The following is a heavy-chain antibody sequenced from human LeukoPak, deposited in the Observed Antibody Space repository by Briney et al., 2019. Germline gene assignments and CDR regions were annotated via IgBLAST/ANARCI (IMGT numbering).Heavy chain of an antibody. CDR2: FYTSGST. CDR3: ARGKWEGGVYYYYMDV. CDR1: GGSISSYY. D-gene: IGHD1-26*01. V-gene: IGHV4-4*07. Sequence: SETLSLTCTVSGGSISSYYWSWIRQPAGKGLEWIGRFYTSGSTNYNPSLKSRVTMSVDTSKNQFSLKLSSVTAAGTAVYYCARGKWEGGVYYYYMDVWGKGTTVTVSS. J-gene: IGHJ6*03.